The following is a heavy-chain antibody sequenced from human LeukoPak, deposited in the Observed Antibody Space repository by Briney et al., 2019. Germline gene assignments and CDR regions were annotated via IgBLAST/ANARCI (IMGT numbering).Heavy chain of an antibody. J-gene: IGHJ4*02. CDR1: GGSISSYY. D-gene: IGHD6-13*01. V-gene: IGHV4-4*07. Sequence: SETLSLTCTVSGGSISSYYRSWIRQPAGKGLGWIGRIYSNVTTNYNPSLKSRVTMSVDTSRNQFSLKLSSVTAADTAVYYCARDSEATAGRSYGYWGQGTQVTVSP. CDR2: IYSNVTT. CDR3: ARDSEATAGRSYGY.